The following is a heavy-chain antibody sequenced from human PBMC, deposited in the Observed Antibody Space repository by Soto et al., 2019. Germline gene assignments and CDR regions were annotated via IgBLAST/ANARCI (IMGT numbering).Heavy chain of an antibody. J-gene: IGHJ4*02. D-gene: IGHD3-16*02. CDR3: ARQPSF. CDR1: GGSISSGGYY. CDR2: IYYSGSP. V-gene: IGHV4-31*03. Sequence: QVQLQESGPGLVKPSQTLSLTCTVSGGSISSGGYYWSWIRQHPGKGLEVIGYIYYSGSPYYNTSLKGRVTISVVPSKIQFSLFLRSAHPADTAVYYCARQPSFWGQGTLFTVSS.